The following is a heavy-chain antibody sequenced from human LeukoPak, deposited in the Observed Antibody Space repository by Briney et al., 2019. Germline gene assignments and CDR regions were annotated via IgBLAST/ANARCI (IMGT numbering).Heavy chain of an antibody. CDR3: ATTGYYYDSSGYYGY. J-gene: IGHJ4*02. D-gene: IGHD3-22*01. CDR2: IYYSGST. V-gene: IGHV4-39*01. Sequence: PSETLSLTCTVSGGSISSSSYYWGWIRQPPGKGLKWIGSIYYSGSTYYNPSLKSRVTISVDTSKNQFSLKLSSVTAADTAVYYCATTGYYYDSSGYYGYWGQGTLVTVSS. CDR1: GGSISSSSYY.